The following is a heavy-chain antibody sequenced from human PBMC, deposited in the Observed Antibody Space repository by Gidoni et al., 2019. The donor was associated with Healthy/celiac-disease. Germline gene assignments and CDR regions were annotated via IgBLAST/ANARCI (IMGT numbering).Heavy chain of an antibody. Sequence: QVQLVQSGAEVKKPGASVKVSCKASGYTFTRYGISWVRQAPGQGLEWMGWISAYNGNTNYAQKLQGRVTMTTDTATSTAYMELRSLRSDDTAVYYCARDREYYDFWTDNWFDPWGQGTLVTVSS. CDR1: GYTFTRYG. CDR2: ISAYNGNT. D-gene: IGHD3-3*01. V-gene: IGHV1-18*01. J-gene: IGHJ5*02. CDR3: ARDREYYDFWTDNWFDP.